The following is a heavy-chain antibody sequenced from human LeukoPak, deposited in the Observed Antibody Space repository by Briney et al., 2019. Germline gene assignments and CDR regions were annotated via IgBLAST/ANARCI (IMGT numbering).Heavy chain of an antibody. Sequence: SETLSLTCTVSGGSISSYYWSWIRQPPGKGLEWIGYIYYSGSTNYNPSLKSRVTISVDTSKNQFSLKLSSVTAADTAVYYCARAVEWLGAFDIWGQGTMVTVSS. V-gene: IGHV4-59*01. J-gene: IGHJ3*02. CDR3: ARAVEWLGAFDI. D-gene: IGHD3-3*01. CDR2: IYYSGST. CDR1: GGSISSYY.